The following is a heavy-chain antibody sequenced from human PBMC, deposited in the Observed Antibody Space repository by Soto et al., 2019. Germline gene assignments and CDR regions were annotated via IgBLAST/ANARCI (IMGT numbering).Heavy chain of an antibody. CDR2: VHYSGSA. D-gene: IGHD3-10*01. CDR1: GGSISTSSYF. V-gene: IGHV4-39*01. Sequence: QLQLQESGPGLVKPSETLSLTCSVSGGSISTSSYFWGWIRQPPGKGLEWVGAVHYSGSANYRSSFQSRVTISTDASQTHFSLRLRSVTAADTAVYYCARHRWGSGSYSGLLDFWGQGALVTVSS. J-gene: IGHJ4*02. CDR3: ARHRWGSGSYSGLLDF.